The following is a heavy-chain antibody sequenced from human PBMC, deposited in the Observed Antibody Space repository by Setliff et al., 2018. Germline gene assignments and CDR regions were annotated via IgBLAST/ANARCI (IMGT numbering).Heavy chain of an antibody. CDR2: IIPILNKP. J-gene: IGHJ3*02. D-gene: IGHD2-21*02. CDR3: VTDLKFTRFCFGSNCYSGAFEM. Sequence: SVKVSCKASGGSFRTSSISWVRQAPGQGLEWMGGIIPILNKPNYAQSFQGRVAITADKSTTTSYMELSGLRSEDTALYFCVTDLKFTRFCFGSNCYSGAFEMWGQGTMVTVS. CDR1: GGSFRTSS. V-gene: IGHV1-69*10.